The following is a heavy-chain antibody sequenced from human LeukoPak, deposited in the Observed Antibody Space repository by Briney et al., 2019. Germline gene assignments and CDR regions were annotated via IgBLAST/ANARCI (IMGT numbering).Heavy chain of an antibody. CDR3: ARSSGWRSEFDY. D-gene: IGHD6-19*01. Sequence: GGSLRLSCAASGFIFSSYWMTWVRQAPGKGLEWVANIKYDGSDEYYVDSVKGRFTISRDNTKNSLYLQMNSLRAEDTAVYYCARSSGWRSEFDYWGQGTLVTVSS. CDR2: IKYDGSDE. CDR1: GFIFSSYW. J-gene: IGHJ4*02. V-gene: IGHV3-7*01.